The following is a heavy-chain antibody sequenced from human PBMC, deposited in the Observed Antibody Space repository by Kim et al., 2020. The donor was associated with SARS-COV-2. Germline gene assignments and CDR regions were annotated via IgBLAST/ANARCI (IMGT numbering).Heavy chain of an antibody. D-gene: IGHD6-13*01. J-gene: IGHJ4*02. Sequence: GGSLRLSCAASGFTFSSYWMSWVRQAPGNGLEWVANIKQDGSEKYYVDSVKGRFTISRDNAKNSLYLQMNSLRAEDTAVYYCARDTYSSSWLGESWYYFDYWGQGTLVTVSS. CDR2: IKQDGSEK. V-gene: IGHV3-7*03. CDR3: ARDTYSSSWLGESWYYFDY. CDR1: GFTFSSYW.